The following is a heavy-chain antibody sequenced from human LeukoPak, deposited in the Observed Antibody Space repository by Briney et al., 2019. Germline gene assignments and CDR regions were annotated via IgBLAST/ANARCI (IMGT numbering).Heavy chain of an antibody. CDR3: ARDPSKTTVTTAGASYYMDV. J-gene: IGHJ6*03. D-gene: IGHD4-17*01. Sequence: ASVKVSCKASGYTFTNYYMHWVRQAPGQGLKWMGIINPSGGSTSYAQKFQGRVTMTRDMSTSTVYMELSSLRSEDTAVYYCARDPSKTTVTTAGASYYMDVWGKGTTVTVSS. CDR1: GYTFTNYY. V-gene: IGHV1-46*01. CDR2: INPSGGST.